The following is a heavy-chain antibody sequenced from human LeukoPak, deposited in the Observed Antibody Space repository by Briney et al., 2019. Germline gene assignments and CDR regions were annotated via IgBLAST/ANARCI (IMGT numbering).Heavy chain of an antibody. J-gene: IGHJ6*03. CDR2: IYYSGST. CDR3: AREVADYGGYYYYHYMDV. V-gene: IGHV4-39*07. Sequence: PSGTLSLTCAVSGGSISSSSYYWGWIRQPPGKGLEWFGSIYYSGSTYYNPSLKSRVTISVDTSKNQFSLKLSSVTAADTAMYYCAREVADYGGYYYYHYMDVWGKGTTVTISS. CDR1: GGSISSSSYY. D-gene: IGHD4-23*01.